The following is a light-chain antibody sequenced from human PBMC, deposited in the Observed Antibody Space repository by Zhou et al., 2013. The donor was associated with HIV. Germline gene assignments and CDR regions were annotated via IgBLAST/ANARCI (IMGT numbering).Light chain of an antibody. CDR2: DSS. CDR3: QQYNRWPPLT. J-gene: IGKJ4*01. V-gene: IGKV3-15*01. CDR1: QSVDGH. Sequence: SPATLSVSPGERATLSCRASQSVDGHLAWYQQRPGQAPRLLIYDSSSRATGCPARFSGGGSGTEFTLTISSLESEDVAVYYCQQYNRWPPLTFGGGTQVEIK.